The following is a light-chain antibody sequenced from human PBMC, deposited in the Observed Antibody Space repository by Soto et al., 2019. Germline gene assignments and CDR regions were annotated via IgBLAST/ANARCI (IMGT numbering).Light chain of an antibody. J-gene: IGKJ1*01. Sequence: DIQMTQSPSSLSASVGDRVTITCRASQSISNFLNWYQQKPGKAPKLLIYDVSSLQSGVPSRFGGSGYGTDFTLITSSLQPEDFATYYCEQSYNIPVTFGQGTKVEVK. V-gene: IGKV1-39*01. CDR3: EQSYNIPVT. CDR1: QSISNF. CDR2: DVS.